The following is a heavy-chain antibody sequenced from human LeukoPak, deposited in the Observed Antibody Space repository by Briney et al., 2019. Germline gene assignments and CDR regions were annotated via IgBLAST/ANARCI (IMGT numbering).Heavy chain of an antibody. CDR1: GYSFTTYW. Sequence: GDSLKISCRGSGYSFTTYWIGWVRQMPGKGLEWMGIIYPGDSDTRYSPSFEGRVTISAAKSITTAYLQWGSLNTSDSAIYFCARGTGWTELDFWGRGTLVTVSS. CDR2: IYPGDSDT. V-gene: IGHV5-51*01. J-gene: IGHJ4*02. CDR3: ARGTGWTELDF. D-gene: IGHD6-19*01.